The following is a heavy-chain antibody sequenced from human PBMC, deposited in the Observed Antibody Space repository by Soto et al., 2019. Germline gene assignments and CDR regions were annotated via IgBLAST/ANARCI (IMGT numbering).Heavy chain of an antibody. CDR3: ARASWQQPYLDY. Sequence: SETLSLTCTVSGGSISSGGYYWSWIRQHPGKGLEWIGYIYYSGSTYYNPSLKSRVTISVDTPKNQFSLKLSSVTAADTAVYYCARASWQQPYLDYWAQGTLVTSPQ. V-gene: IGHV4-31*03. J-gene: IGHJ4*02. D-gene: IGHD6-13*01. CDR2: IYYSGST. CDR1: GGSISSGGYY.